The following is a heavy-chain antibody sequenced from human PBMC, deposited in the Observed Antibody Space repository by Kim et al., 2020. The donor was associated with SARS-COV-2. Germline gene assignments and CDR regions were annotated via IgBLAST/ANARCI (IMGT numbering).Heavy chain of an antibody. Sequence: LKSRVTIAVDTAKNQFSLKLSSGTAADTAVYYCARDVYCDSSGYYLGFDYWGQGTLVTVSS. CDR3: ARDVYCDSSGYYLGFDY. J-gene: IGHJ4*02. V-gene: IGHV4-31*02. D-gene: IGHD3-22*01.